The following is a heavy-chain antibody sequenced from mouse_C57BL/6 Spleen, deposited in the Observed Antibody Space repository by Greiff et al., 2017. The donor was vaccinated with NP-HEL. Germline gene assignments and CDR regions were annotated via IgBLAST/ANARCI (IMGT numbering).Heavy chain of an antibody. Sequence: QVHVKQSGPELVKPGASVKISCKASGYTFTDYYINWVKQRPGQGLEWIGWIFPGSGSTYYNEKFKGKATLTVDKSSSTAYMLLSSLTSEDSAVYFCARDGSRIYYYAMDYWGQGTSVTVSS. J-gene: IGHJ4*01. V-gene: IGHV1-75*01. D-gene: IGHD1-1*01. CDR2: IFPGSGST. CDR3: ARDGSRIYYYAMDY. CDR1: GYTFTDYY.